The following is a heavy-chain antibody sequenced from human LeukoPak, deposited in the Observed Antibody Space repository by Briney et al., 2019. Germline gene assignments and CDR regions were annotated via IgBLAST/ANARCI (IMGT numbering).Heavy chain of an antibody. Sequence: PSETLSLTCTVSGGSISSYYWSWIRQPAGKGLEWIGRIYTSGSTNYNPSLKSRVTMSVDTSKDQFSLKLSSVTAADTAVYYCAREVYSSAWYSLHFDYWGQGTLVTVPS. CDR3: AREVYSSAWYSLHFDY. D-gene: IGHD6-19*01. J-gene: IGHJ4*02. CDR1: GGSISSYY. V-gene: IGHV4-4*07. CDR2: IYTSGST.